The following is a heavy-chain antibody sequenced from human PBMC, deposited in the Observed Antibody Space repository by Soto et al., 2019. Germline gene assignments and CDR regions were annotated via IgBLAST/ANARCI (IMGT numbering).Heavy chain of an antibody. D-gene: IGHD4-4*01. V-gene: IGHV4-39*01. Sequence: SEPLCLTGTVCGVSISSGSYFGGWIRQPPGKGLEWIGSIYYSGSPSYNPSLKSRVTVSVDTSKNQFSLKLSSVTAADTAVYYCARHPSNFWFDPWGQGTLVTVS. CDR2: IYYSGSP. J-gene: IGHJ5*02. CDR1: GVSISSGSYF. CDR3: ARHPSNFWFDP.